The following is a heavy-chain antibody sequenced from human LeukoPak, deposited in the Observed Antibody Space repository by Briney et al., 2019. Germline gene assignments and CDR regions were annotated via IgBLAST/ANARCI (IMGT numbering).Heavy chain of an antibody. D-gene: IGHD3-16*01. Sequence: SQTLSLTCAISGDSVSSNSAAWNWFRQSPSRGLEWLGRTYYRSRWYNDYAISVRGRITINPDTSKNQFSLQLNSVTPEDTAVYYCARGDANIYYYYYAMDVWGQGTTVTVSS. CDR2: TYYRSRWYN. CDR3: ARGDANIYYYYYAMDV. J-gene: IGHJ6*02. V-gene: IGHV6-1*01. CDR1: GDSVSSNSAA.